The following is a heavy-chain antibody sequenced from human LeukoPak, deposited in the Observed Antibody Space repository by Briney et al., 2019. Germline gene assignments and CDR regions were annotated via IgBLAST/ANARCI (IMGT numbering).Heavy chain of an antibody. CDR3: ARRPGYCSGGSCYSESKRYYFDY. D-gene: IGHD2-15*01. V-gene: IGHV1-69*01. Sequence: GASVKVSCKASGGTFSSYAINWVRQAPGQGLEWMGGIIPIFGTANYAQKFQGRVTITADESTCTAYMELSSLRSEDTAVYYCARRPGYCSGGSCYSESKRYYFDYRGQGTLVTVSS. CDR2: IIPIFGTA. CDR1: GGTFSSYA. J-gene: IGHJ4*02.